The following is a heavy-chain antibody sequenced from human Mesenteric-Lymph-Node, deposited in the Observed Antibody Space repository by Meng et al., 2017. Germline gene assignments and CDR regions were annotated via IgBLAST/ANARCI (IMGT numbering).Heavy chain of an antibody. V-gene: IGHV1-69*02. CDR3: ARMTTVTTSGGLD. D-gene: IGHD4-17*01. CDR2: IIPILGIA. Sequence: SVKVSCKASGGTFSSYTISWVRQAPGQGLEWMGRIIPILGIANYAQKFQGRVTITADKSTSTAYMELSSLRSEDTAVYYCARMTTVTTSGGLDWGQGTLVTVSS. J-gene: IGHJ4*02. CDR1: GGTFSSYT.